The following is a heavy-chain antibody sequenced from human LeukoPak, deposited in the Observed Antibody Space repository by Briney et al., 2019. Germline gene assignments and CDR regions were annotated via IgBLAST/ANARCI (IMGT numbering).Heavy chain of an antibody. D-gene: IGHD2-21*01. CDR1: GFIFSSYW. V-gene: IGHV3-7*01. J-gene: IGHJ1*01. CDR3: ARDSYVVGPFQH. Sequence: GGSLRLSCAASGFIFSSYWMSWVRQAPGKGLEWVANIKHDGSEKYYVDSVKGRFTISRDNAKNSLYLQVNSLRAEDAAVYYCARDSYVVGPFQHWGQGTLVTVSS. CDR2: IKHDGSEK.